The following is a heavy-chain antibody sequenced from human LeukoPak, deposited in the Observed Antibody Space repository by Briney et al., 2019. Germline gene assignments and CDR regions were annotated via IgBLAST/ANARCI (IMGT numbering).Heavy chain of an antibody. Sequence: KPSETLSLTCTVSGDSISSSGYYWSWIRQPPGKGLEWIGEINHSGSTNYNPSLKSRVTISVDTSKNQFSLKLSSVTAADTAVYYCARGLESSRGVDPWGQGTLVTVSS. CDR3: ARGLESSRGVDP. D-gene: IGHD6-13*01. V-gene: IGHV4-39*07. CDR1: GDSISSSGYY. J-gene: IGHJ5*02. CDR2: INHSGST.